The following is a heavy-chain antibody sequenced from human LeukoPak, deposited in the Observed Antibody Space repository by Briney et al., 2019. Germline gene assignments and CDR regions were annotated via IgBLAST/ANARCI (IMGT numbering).Heavy chain of an antibody. CDR3: ARERYGDYVGGGANWFDP. CDR1: GYTFTSYD. D-gene: IGHD3-16*01. V-gene: IGHV7-4-1*02. J-gene: IGHJ5*02. CDR2: INTNTGNP. Sequence: ASVKVSCNASGYTFTSYDINWVRQATGQGLEWMGWINTNTGNPTYAQGFTGRFVFSLDTSVSTAYLQISSLKAEDTAVYYCARERYGDYVGGGANWFDPWGQGTLVTVSS.